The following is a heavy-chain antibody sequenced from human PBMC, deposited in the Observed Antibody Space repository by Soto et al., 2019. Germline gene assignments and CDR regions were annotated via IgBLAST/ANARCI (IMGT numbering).Heavy chain of an antibody. CDR3: ARGWGNSYSYTLGY. CDR1: GFTFSSYW. J-gene: IGHJ4*02. V-gene: IGHV3-74*01. D-gene: IGHD5-18*01. CDR2: INGDGGGT. Sequence: EVQLVESGGGLVQPGGSLRVSCAASGFTFSSYWMHWVRQAPGKGLVCVSRINGDGGGTSYVDSVKGRFTISRDNAKNTLYLQMNSLRAEDTAVYYCARGWGNSYSYTLGYWGQGALVTVSS.